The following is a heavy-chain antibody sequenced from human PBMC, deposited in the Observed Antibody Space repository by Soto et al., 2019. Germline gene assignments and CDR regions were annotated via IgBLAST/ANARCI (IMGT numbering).Heavy chain of an antibody. CDR1: GGSVSSGSYN. CDR2: ISNSGST. V-gene: IGHV4-61*01. CDR3: ARDGYSNFDY. D-gene: IGHD4-4*01. J-gene: IGHJ4*02. Sequence: QVQLQESGPGLVKPSETLSLTCTVSGGSVSSGSYNVGWFRRPPGKGLGWIGFISNSGSTKYNPSPKSRVAISVDTSKNQFSLKLSSVTAADTAVYYCARDGYSNFDYWGQGTLVTVSS.